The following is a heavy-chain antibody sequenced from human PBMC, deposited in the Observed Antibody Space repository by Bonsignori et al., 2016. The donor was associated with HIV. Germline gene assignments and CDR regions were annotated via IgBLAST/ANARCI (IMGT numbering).Heavy chain of an antibody. D-gene: IGHD6-19*01. CDR2: IIPVFGTP. V-gene: IGHV1-69*01. J-gene: IGHJ4*02. Sequence: WVRQAPGQGLEWMGGIIPVFGTPNYAQKFQGRVTITADESTSSAYMEMSSLRSEDTAVYYCARVSERAVTGHDFDSWGQGTLVTVSS. CDR3: ARVSERAVTGHDFDS.